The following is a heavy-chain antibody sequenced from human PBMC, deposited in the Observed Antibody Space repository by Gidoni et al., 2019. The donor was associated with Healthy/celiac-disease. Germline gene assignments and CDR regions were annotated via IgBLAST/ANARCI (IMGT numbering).Heavy chain of an antibody. J-gene: IGHJ3*02. CDR1: GFTFSSYA. Sequence: QVQLVESVGGVVQPGRSLRLSCAASGFTFSSYAMHWVRQAPGRGLEWVAVISYDGSNKYYADSVKGRFTISRDNSKNTLYLQMNSLRAEDTAVYYCARDHQLRFLFIPPDAFDIWGQGTMVTVSS. CDR3: ARDHQLRFLFIPPDAFDI. CDR2: ISYDGSNK. V-gene: IGHV3-30*01. D-gene: IGHD3-3*01.